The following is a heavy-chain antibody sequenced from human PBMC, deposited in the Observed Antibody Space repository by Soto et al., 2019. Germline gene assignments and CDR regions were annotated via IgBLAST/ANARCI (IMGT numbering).Heavy chain of an antibody. Sequence: EVQLLESGGGLVQPGGSLRLSCAASAFTFSTYVMRWVRQAPGKGLECVSGISTSGGSTYYADSVKGRFTISRDNSKNSLYLQKDRLSVDVTAVYYCARVFAFGTATMDVLGPGTTGTVS. V-gene: IGHV3-23*01. CDR3: ARVFAFGTATMDV. D-gene: IGHD3-10*01. CDR1: AFTFSTYV. CDR2: ISTSGGST. J-gene: IGHJ6*02.